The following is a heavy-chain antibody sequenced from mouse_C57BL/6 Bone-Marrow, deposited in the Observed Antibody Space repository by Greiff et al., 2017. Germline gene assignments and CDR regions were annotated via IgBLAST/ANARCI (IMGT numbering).Heavy chain of an antibody. V-gene: IGHV1-80*01. Sequence: QVQLQQSGAELVKPGASVKISCKASGYAFSSYWMNWVKQRPGKGLEWIGQIYPGDGDTNYNGKFKGKATLTADKSSSTAYMQLSSLTSEDSAVYCCARKGSLGDAMDYWGQGTSVTVSS. J-gene: IGHJ4*01. CDR1: GYAFSSYW. D-gene: IGHD3-3*01. CDR2: IYPGDGDT. CDR3: ARKGSLGDAMDY.